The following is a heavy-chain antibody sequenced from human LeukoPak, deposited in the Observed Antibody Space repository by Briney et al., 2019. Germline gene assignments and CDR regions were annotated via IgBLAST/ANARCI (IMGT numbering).Heavy chain of an antibody. CDR3: ATAGSSPSLGDFDY. CDR1: GYTLTELS. CDR2: FDPEDGET. D-gene: IGHD6-6*01. V-gene: IGHV1-24*01. Sequence: ASVKVSCKVSGYTLTELSMHWVRQAPGKGLEWMGGFDPEDGETIYAQKFQGRVTMTEDTSTDTAYMELSSLRSEDTAAYYCATAGSSPSLGDFDYWGQGTLVTVSS. J-gene: IGHJ4*02.